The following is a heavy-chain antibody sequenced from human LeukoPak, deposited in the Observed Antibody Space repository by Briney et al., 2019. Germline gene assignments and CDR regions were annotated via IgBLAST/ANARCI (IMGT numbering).Heavy chain of an antibody. Sequence: PSETLSLTCTVSGGSISSGGYSWSWIRQPPGKGLEWIGYIYHSGSTYYNPSLKSRVTISVDRSKNQFSLKLSSVTAADTAVYYCARGGYCSSTSCYSNNWFDPWGQGTLVTVSS. CDR2: IYHSGST. CDR1: GGSISSGGYS. V-gene: IGHV4-30-2*01. J-gene: IGHJ5*02. D-gene: IGHD2-2*01. CDR3: ARGGYCSSTSCYSNNWFDP.